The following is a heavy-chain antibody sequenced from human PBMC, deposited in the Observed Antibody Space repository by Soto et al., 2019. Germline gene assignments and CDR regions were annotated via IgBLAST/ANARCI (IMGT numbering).Heavy chain of an antibody. CDR3: ARDRGSNYYDSSGYYYGGYFDL. V-gene: IGHV1-69*01. J-gene: IGHJ2*01. CDR1: GGTFSSYA. D-gene: IGHD3-22*01. Sequence: QVQLVQSGAEVKKPGSSVKVSCKASGGTFSSYAISWVRQAPGQGLEWMGGIIPIFGTANYAQKFQGRVTITADESTSTAYMVRSSLRYEDTAVYYCARDRGSNYYDSSGYYYGGYFDLWGRGTLVTVSS. CDR2: IIPIFGTA.